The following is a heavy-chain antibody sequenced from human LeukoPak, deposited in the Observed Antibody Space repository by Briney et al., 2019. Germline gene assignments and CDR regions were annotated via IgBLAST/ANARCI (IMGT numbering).Heavy chain of an antibody. V-gene: IGHV3-21*01. Sequence: GGSLRLSRAASGFTFSSYSMNWVRQAPGKGLEWVSSISSSSSYIYYADSVKGRFTISRDNAKNSLYLQMNSLRAEDTAVYYCARESGGAFDIWGQGTMVTVSS. CDR3: ARESGGAFDI. CDR2: ISSSSSYI. J-gene: IGHJ3*02. CDR1: GFTFSSYS. D-gene: IGHD3-16*01.